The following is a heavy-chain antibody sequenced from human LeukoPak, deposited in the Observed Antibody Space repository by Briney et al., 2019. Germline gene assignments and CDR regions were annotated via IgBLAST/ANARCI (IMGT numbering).Heavy chain of an antibody. Sequence: PGGTLRLSCAASGFAFSNAWMSWVRQAPGKGLEWVGRIKSKTDGGTTDYAAPVKGRFTISRDDSKNTLYLQMNSLKTEDTAVYYCTTGGYGGQFDYWGQGTLVTVSS. J-gene: IGHJ4*02. D-gene: IGHD5-12*01. CDR1: GFAFSNAW. V-gene: IGHV3-15*01. CDR2: IKSKTDGGTT. CDR3: TTGGYGGQFDY.